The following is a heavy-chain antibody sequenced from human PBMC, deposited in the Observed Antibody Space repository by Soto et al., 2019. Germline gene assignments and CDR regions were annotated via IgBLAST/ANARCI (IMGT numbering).Heavy chain of an antibody. J-gene: IGHJ4*02. Sequence: EVQLVESGGGLVKPGGSLRLSCAASGFTFSSYSMNWVRQAPGKGLEWVSSISSSSSYIYYADSVKGRFTISRDNAKNSLYLQMNSLRAVDTAVYYCAREPISIAVAGIDYWGQGTLVTVSS. CDR2: ISSSSSYI. V-gene: IGHV3-21*01. D-gene: IGHD6-19*01. CDR1: GFTFSSYS. CDR3: AREPISIAVAGIDY.